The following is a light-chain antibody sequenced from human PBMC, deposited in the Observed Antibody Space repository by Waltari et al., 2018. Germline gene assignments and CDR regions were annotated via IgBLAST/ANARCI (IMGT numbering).Light chain of an antibody. CDR2: GAS. J-gene: IGKJ3*01. CDR1: QSVSSSY. V-gene: IGKV3-20*01. Sequence: EIVLTQSPGTLSLSPGERATLSCRASQSVSSSYLAWYQQKPGQAPRLPIYGASSRATGIPDRFSGSGSGTDFTLTISRLEPEDFAVYYCQQHNSYFGPGTKVDIK. CDR3: QQHNSY.